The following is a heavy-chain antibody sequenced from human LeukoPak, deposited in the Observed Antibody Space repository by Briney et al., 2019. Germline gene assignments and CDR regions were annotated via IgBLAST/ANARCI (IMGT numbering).Heavy chain of an antibody. CDR1: GGSFSGYY. Sequence: PSETLSLTCAVYGGSFSGYYWSWIRQPPGKGLEWIGEINHSGSTNYNPSLKSRVTISVDTSKNQFFLKVSSVTAADTAVYYCARAYSAYDSFDYWGQGTLVTVSS. V-gene: IGHV4-34*01. CDR3: ARAYSAYDSFDY. J-gene: IGHJ4*02. D-gene: IGHD5-12*01. CDR2: INHSGST.